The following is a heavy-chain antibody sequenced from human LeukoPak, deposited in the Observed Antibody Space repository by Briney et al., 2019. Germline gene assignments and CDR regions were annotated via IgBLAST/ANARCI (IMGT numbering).Heavy chain of an antibody. Sequence: ASVKVSCTASGYTFTSDNMPWVRHAPAQGLEWMGIINPIGGSTSNAQKFQGRVTMTRDTSTSTVYMELSSLGSEDMAVYYCAREYGSGTLGNFDYWGQGTLVTVSS. CDR3: AREYGSGTLGNFDY. J-gene: IGHJ4*02. V-gene: IGHV1-46*01. CDR1: GYTFTSDN. CDR2: INPIGGST. D-gene: IGHD3-10*01.